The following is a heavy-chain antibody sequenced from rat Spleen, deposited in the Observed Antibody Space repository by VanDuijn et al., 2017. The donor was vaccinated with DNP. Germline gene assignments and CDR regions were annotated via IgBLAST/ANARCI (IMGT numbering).Heavy chain of an antibody. V-gene: IGHV5-31*01. Sequence: EVQLVESGGGLVQPGRSLKLSCVASGFTFNNYWMTWIRQVPGKGLEWVASISPSGGSTYYRDSVKGRFTISRDNGKRTLYLQMERLRSEETATYYCARSNNYYFDYWGQGVMVTVSS. CDR2: ISPSGGST. CDR1: GFTFNNYW. J-gene: IGHJ2*01. D-gene: IGHD1-10*01. CDR3: ARSNNYYFDY.